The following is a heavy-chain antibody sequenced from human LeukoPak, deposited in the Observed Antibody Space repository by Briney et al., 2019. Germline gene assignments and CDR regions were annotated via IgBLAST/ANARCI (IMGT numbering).Heavy chain of an antibody. CDR1: GFAFSRSA. Sequence: GGSLRLSCAASGFAFSRSAMSWVRQAPGKGLEWVSAISGSGGSTYYADSVKGRFTISRDNSKNTLYLQMNSLRAEDTAVYYCAKGAVITMVWGVISAHFDYWGQGTLVTVSS. D-gene: IGHD3-10*01. J-gene: IGHJ4*02. CDR2: ISGSGGST. CDR3: AKGAVITMVWGVISAHFDY. V-gene: IGHV3-23*01.